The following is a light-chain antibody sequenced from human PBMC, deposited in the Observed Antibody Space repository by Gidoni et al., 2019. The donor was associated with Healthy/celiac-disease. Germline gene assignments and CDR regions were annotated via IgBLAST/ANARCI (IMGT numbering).Light chain of an antibody. CDR2: AAS. J-gene: IGKJ1*01. V-gene: IGKV1-8*01. CDR3: QQYYSYPPRT. Sequence: AIRLTESPSSLAASTGDRVILPCLVSQGFSSYLAWYQQKPGKAPKLLIYAASTLQSGVPSRFSGSGSGTYFTLTISCLQSEYFATYYCQQYYSYPPRTFGQGTKVEIK. CDR1: QGFSSY.